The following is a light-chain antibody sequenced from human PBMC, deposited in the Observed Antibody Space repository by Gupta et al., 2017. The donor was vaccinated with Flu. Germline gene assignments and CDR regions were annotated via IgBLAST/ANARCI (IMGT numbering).Light chain of an antibody. J-gene: IGKJ1*01. CDR3: QQYNSYPRT. CDR1: QSIVRW. CDR2: KAS. V-gene: IGKV1-5*03. Sequence: DIQLTQSPSSLSASVGDRVTITCRASQSIVRWLAWYQQNPGKAPKLLIYKASSLESGVPSRFSGSGSGTEFTLTISSLQPDDFATYYCQQYNSYPRTFGQGTKVEIK.